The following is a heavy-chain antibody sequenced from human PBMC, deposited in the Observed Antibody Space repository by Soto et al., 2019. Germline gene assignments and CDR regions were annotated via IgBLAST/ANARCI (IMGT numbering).Heavy chain of an antibody. D-gene: IGHD6-19*01. V-gene: IGHV3-48*02. Sequence: EVQLVESGGGLVQPGGSLRLSCVASGFTFSTDSMNWVRQAPGKGLEWVAHISTSGATRYYAVSVKGRFTISRDNAKTSLYLQMDSLRNEDTAVYYCARFFGSGFDYWGQGTLVTVSS. CDR3: ARFFGSGFDY. J-gene: IGHJ4*02. CDR2: ISTSGATR. CDR1: GFTFSTDS.